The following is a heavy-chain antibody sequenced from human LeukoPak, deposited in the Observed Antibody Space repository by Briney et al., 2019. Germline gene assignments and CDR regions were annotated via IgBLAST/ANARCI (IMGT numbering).Heavy chain of an antibody. J-gene: IGHJ4*02. CDR3: ATYSSKPWFY. Sequence: EASVKVSCKVSGYTLTELSMHWVRQAPGKGLEWMGGFDPEDGETIYAQKFQGRVTMTEDTSTDTAYMELSSLRSEDTAEYYCATYSSKPWFYWGQGTLVTVSS. D-gene: IGHD3-22*01. CDR1: GYTLTELS. V-gene: IGHV1-24*01. CDR2: FDPEDGET.